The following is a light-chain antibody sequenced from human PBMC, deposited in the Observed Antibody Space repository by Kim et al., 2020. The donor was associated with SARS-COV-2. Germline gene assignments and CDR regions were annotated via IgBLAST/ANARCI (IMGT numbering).Light chain of an antibody. CDR2: SNT. J-gene: IGLJ2*01. Sequence: QSVLTQPPSASGTPGQRVTISCSGSSSNIGINTVDWYQQFPGTTPKLLIHSNTQRPSGVPERFSGSKSVTSASLAISGLQSEDEADYYCAAWDVSLNGVVFGGGTQLTVL. CDR3: AAWDVSLNGVV. V-gene: IGLV1-44*01. CDR1: SSNIGINT.